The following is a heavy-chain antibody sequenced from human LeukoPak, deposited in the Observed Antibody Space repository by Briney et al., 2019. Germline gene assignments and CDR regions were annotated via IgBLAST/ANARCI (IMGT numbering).Heavy chain of an antibody. J-gene: IGHJ6*04. CDR1: GGTFSSYA. CDR3: ARDGVTMVRGVPHYYYGMDV. D-gene: IGHD3-10*01. CDR2: IIPIFGTA. Sequence: ASVKVSCKASGGTFSSYAISWVRQAPGQGLEWMGGIIPIFGTANYAQKFQGRVMITADESTSTAYMELSSLRSEDTAVYYCARDGVTMVRGVPHYYYGMDVWGKGTTVTVSS. V-gene: IGHV1-69*13.